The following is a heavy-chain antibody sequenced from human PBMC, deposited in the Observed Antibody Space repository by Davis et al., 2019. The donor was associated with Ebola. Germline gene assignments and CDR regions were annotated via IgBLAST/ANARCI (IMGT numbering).Heavy chain of an antibody. CDR3: TTDPIFGVVIPLPDY. J-gene: IGHJ4*02. Sequence: GESLKISCAASGFTVSSNYMSWVRQAPGKGLEWVGRIKSKTDGGTTDYAAPVKGRFTISRDDSKNTLYLQMNSLKTEDTAVYYCTTDPIFGVVIPLPDYWGQGTLVTVSS. D-gene: IGHD3-3*01. V-gene: IGHV3-15*01. CDR1: GFTVSSNY. CDR2: IKSKTDGGTT.